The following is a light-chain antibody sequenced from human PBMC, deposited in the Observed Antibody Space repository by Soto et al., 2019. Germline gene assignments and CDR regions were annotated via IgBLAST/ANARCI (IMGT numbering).Light chain of an antibody. CDR3: AAWDDSLSGRL. J-gene: IGLJ3*02. CDR1: SSNIGSNS. CDR2: SHN. V-gene: IGLV1-44*01. Sequence: QSVLTQPPSASGTPGQRVTISCSGSSSNIGSNSVNWYQQLPGTAPKLLIYSHNQRPSGVPDRFSGSKSGTSASLAISGLQSEDEADYYCAAWDDSLSGRLFDGGTKLTVL.